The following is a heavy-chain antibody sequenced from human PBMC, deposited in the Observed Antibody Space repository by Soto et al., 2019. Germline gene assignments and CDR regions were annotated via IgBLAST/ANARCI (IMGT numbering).Heavy chain of an antibody. D-gene: IGHD6-19*01. J-gene: IGHJ4*02. CDR3: AMAGSSTEIDY. CDR1: GGSVSSGSYY. V-gene: IGHV4-61*01. Sequence: SETLSLTCTVSGGSVSSGSYYWSWIRQPPGKGPEWIGYIYYSGSTNYNPSLKSRVTISVDTSKNQFSLKLSSVTAADTAVYYCAMAGSSTEIDYWGQGTLVTVSS. CDR2: IYYSGST.